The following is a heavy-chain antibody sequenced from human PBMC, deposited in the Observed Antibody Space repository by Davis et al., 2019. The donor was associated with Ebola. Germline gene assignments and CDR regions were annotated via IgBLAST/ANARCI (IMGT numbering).Heavy chain of an antibody. Sequence: GSLRLSCAVSGGSISSSNWWSWVRQPPGKGLEWIGEIYHSGSTNYNPSLKSRVTISVDKSKNQFSLKLSSVTAADTAVYYCARDPYYYDSSGYWVDYWGQGTLVTVSS. CDR3: ARDPYYYDSSGYWVDY. CDR2: IYHSGST. V-gene: IGHV4-4*02. J-gene: IGHJ4*02. D-gene: IGHD3-22*01. CDR1: GGSISSSNW.